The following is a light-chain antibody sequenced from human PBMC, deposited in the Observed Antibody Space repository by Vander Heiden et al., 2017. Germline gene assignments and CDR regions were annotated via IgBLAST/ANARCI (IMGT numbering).Light chain of an antibody. CDR3: QHYKNWPYT. CDR2: GAS. Sequence: IVMTQSPATLAASAGERATISCRASLGVSSYLAWYQQTPGQAPRLLIYGASTRATGIPARFSGSGSGTEFTLTISSLQSEDFAVYYCQHYKNWPYTFGEGTKVEIK. J-gene: IGKJ2*01. V-gene: IGKV3-15*01. CDR1: LGVSSY.